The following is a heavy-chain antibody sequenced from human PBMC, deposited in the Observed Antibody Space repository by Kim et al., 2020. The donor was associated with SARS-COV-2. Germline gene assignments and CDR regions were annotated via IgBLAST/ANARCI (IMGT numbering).Heavy chain of an antibody. CDR1: GFTFSSYA. V-gene: IGHV3-23*03. CDR3: AKGTYDYGDYVLSY. D-gene: IGHD4-17*01. J-gene: IGHJ4*02. Sequence: GGSLRLSCAVSGFTFSSYAMSWVRQAPGKGLEWVSVIYSGGSSTYYADSVKGRFTISRDNSKNTLYLQMNSLRAEDTAVYYCAKGTYDYGDYVLSYWGQGTLVTVSS. CDR2: IYSGGSST.